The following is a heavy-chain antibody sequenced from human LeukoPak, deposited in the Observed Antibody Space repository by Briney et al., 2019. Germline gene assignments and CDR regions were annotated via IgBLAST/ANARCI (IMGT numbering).Heavy chain of an antibody. J-gene: IGHJ4*02. CDR2: IYSDSST. CDR3: AKGGYSSSSPFDY. CDR1: GFTVSSNY. Sequence: GGSLRLSCAASGFTVSSNYMSWVRQAPGKGLEWVSLIYSDSSTYYADSVRGRFTISRDNSKNTLYLQMNSLRAEDTAVYYCAKGGYSSSSPFDYWGQGTLVTVSS. V-gene: IGHV3-66*01. D-gene: IGHD6-6*01.